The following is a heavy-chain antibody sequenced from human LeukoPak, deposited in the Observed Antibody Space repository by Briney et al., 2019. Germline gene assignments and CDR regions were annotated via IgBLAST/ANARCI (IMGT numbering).Heavy chain of an antibody. V-gene: IGHV3-21*01. Sequence: PGGSLRLSCAASGFTFSSYSMNWVRQAPGKGLEWVSSISSSSSYIYYADSVKGRFTISRDNAKNSLYLQMNSLRAEDTVVYYCARGPYGDYDHYYYYMDVWGKGTTVTISS. CDR1: GFTFSSYS. J-gene: IGHJ6*03. CDR2: ISSSSSYI. CDR3: ARGPYGDYDHYYYYMDV. D-gene: IGHD4-17*01.